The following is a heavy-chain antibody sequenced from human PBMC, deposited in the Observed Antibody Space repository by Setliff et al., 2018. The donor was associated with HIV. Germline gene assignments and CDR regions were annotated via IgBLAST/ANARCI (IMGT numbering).Heavy chain of an antibody. Sequence: SETLSLTCTVSGGSISSYYWSWIRQPAGKGLEWIGRIYTSGSTNYNPSLKSRVTMSVDTSKNQFSLKLSSVIAADTAVYYCARIFGDQGYYYSMDVWGQGTTVTVSS. D-gene: IGHD3-3*01. CDR2: IYTSGST. CDR1: GGSISSYY. CDR3: ARIFGDQGYYYSMDV. V-gene: IGHV4-4*07. J-gene: IGHJ6*02.